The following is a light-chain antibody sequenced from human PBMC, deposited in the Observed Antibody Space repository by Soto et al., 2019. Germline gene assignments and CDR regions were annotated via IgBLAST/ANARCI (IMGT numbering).Light chain of an antibody. Sequence: DIQMTQSPSSLSASVGDRVTITCRASQGLSNYLAWYQQKRGKVPKLLIYAASTLQSGVPSRFSGSGSGTDFTLTISSLQPEDVATYYCQKYNSAPRTFGQGTKVEIK. CDR1: QGLSNY. J-gene: IGKJ1*01. CDR2: AAS. CDR3: QKYNSAPRT. V-gene: IGKV1-27*01.